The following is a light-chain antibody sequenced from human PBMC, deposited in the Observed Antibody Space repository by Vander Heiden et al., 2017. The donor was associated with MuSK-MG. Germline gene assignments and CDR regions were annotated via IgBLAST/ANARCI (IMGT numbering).Light chain of an antibody. V-gene: IGKV3-11*01. J-gene: IGKJ5*01. CDR2: VAA. CDR1: ASVSGN. Sequence: DIVLTQSPATLSLSPGQRATAPCTASASVSGNVAWDQQKPGQGHRPLIYVAANRATGIPARVSFSGSGTDIALTISIREPEDVAVYYCQQRRSWPSRITFGQGTRLEIK. CDR3: QQRRSWPSRIT.